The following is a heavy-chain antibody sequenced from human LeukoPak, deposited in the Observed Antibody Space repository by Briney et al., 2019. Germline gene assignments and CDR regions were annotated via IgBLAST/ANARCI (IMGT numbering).Heavy chain of an antibody. J-gene: IGHJ4*02. Sequence: SETLSLTCTVSGGSISSYYWSWIRLPPGKGLEWIGYIYTSGSTNYNPSLKSRVTISVDTSKNQFSLKLSSVTAADTAVYYCARGGYSSSPVDYWGQGTLVTVSS. CDR3: ARGGYSSSPVDY. V-gene: IGHV4-4*09. CDR1: GGSISSYY. D-gene: IGHD6-13*01. CDR2: IYTSGST.